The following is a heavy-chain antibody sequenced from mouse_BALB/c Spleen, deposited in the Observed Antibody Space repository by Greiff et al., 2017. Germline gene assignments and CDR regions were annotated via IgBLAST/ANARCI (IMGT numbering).Heavy chain of an antibody. CDR3: TRGGNYGSYFDY. CDR1: GYTFTDYE. J-gene: IGHJ2*01. V-gene: IGHV1-15*01. Sequence: QVQLKESGAELVRPGASVTLSCKASGYTFTDYEMHWVKQTPVHGLEWIGAIDPETGGTAYNQKFKGKATLTADKSSSTAYMELRSLTSEDSAVYYCTRGGNYGSYFDYWGQGTTLTVSS. D-gene: IGHD2-1*01. CDR2: IDPETGGT.